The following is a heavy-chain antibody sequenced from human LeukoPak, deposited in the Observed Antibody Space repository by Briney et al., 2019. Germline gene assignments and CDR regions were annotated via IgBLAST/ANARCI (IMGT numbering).Heavy chain of an antibody. CDR3: ARLGSGWYNDY. CDR1: GGSFSGYY. V-gene: IGHV4-34*01. CDR2: INHSGST. J-gene: IGHJ4*02. D-gene: IGHD6-19*01. Sequence: SETLSLTCAVYGGSFSGYYWSWIRQPPGKGLEWIGEINHSGSTNYNPSLKSRVTISVDTSKNQFSLKLSSVTAADTAVYYCARLGSGWYNDYWGQGTLVTVSS.